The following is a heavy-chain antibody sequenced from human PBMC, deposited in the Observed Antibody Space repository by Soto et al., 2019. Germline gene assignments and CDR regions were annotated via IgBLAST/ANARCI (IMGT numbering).Heavy chain of an antibody. D-gene: IGHD3-16*01. CDR2: IYYSGST. CDR1: GGAIISYY. CDR3: ARDRGGLVSGSFTPGCYFDS. V-gene: IGHV4-59*13. Sequence: SETLSLTCTVSGGAIISYYWSWIRQPPGKGLEWIGYIYYSGSTNYNPSLKSRVTISVDTSKNQFSLKLNSVTAADTAVYYCARDRGGLVSGSFTPGCYFDSWGQGTLVTVSS. J-gene: IGHJ4*02.